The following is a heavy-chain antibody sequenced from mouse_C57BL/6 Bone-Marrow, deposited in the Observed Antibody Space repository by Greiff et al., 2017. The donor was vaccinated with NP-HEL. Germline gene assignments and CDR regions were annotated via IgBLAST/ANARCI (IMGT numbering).Heavy chain of an antibody. J-gene: IGHJ1*03. CDR2: IRSKSNNYAT. V-gene: IGHV10-1*01. CDR1: GFSFNTYA. CDR3: VRIYYGYFDV. D-gene: IGHD1-1*01. Sequence: GGGLVQPKGSLKLSCAASGFSFNTYAMNWVRQAPGKGLEWVARIRSKSNNYATYYADSVKDRFTISSDDSESMLYLQMNNLKTEDTAMYYCVRIYYGYFDVWGTGTTVTVSS.